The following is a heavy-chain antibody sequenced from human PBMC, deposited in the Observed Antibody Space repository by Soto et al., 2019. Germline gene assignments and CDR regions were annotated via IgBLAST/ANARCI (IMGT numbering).Heavy chain of an antibody. CDR3: ARTTAVPNTLRSRYDFDY. Sequence: QVQLQESGPGLLKPSETLSLTCSVAGGSVNYRTYYWSWIRQPPGKRLEWFGYVHYNGTTNYNPSLKSRVSISVDTSKKQCSLSLSSVTAADTALYYCARTTAVPNTLRSRYDFDYWGQGTLVTVSS. D-gene: IGHD1-1*01. CDR2: VHYNGTT. V-gene: IGHV4-61*01. J-gene: IGHJ4*02. CDR1: GGSVNYRTYY.